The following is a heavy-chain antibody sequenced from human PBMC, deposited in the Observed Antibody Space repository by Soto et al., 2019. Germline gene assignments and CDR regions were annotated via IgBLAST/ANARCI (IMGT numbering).Heavy chain of an antibody. CDR1: GFTFSSHV. J-gene: IGHJ4*02. CDR2: ISSSGDTT. CDR3: ATSHAGTVYACDY. V-gene: IGHV3-23*01. D-gene: IGHD1-26*01. Sequence: PGGSLRLSCAASGFTFSSHVMSWVRQAPGRGLEWVSGISSSGDTTYYADSVKGRFTISRDNSKNTLYLQMHSLGADDTAVYHCATSHAGTVYACDYWGQGALVTVSS.